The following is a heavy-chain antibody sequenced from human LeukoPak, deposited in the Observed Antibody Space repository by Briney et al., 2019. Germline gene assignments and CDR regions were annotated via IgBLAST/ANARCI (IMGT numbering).Heavy chain of an antibody. CDR1: GFTFSDYY. CDR3: ARVVYCSGGSCHIFAFDI. J-gene: IGHJ3*02. V-gene: IGHV3-11*01. Sequence: GGSLRLSCAASGFTFSDYYMSWIRQAPGRGLEWVSYISSSGSTIFYADSVKGRFTISRDNAKNSLSLQVNSLRAEDTAVYYCARVVYCSGGSCHIFAFDIWGQGIMVTVSS. CDR2: ISSSGSTI. D-gene: IGHD2-15*01.